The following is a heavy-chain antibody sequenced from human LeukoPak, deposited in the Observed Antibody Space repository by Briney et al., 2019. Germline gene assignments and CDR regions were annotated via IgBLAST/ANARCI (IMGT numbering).Heavy chain of an antibody. CDR1: GFTVSSNY. V-gene: IGHV3-66*01. Sequence: GGSLRLSCAASGFTVSSNYMSWVRQAPGKGLEWVSVIYSGGSTYYADPVKGRFTISRDNSKNTLYLQMNSLRAEDTAVYYCARELDSSGRTDAFDIWGQGKMLTVSS. J-gene: IGHJ3*02. CDR2: IYSGGST. CDR3: ARELDSSGRTDAFDI. D-gene: IGHD3-22*01.